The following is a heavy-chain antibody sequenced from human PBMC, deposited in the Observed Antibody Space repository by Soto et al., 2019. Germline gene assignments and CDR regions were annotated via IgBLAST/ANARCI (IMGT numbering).Heavy chain of an antibody. Sequence: GASVKVSCKASGGTFSSYAISWVRQAPGQGLEWMGGIIPIFGTANYAQKFQGRVTITADESTSTAYMELSRLRSDDTAVFYCAREFTSSSAWFDPWGQGTLVTVSS. D-gene: IGHD6-6*01. CDR1: GGTFSSYA. J-gene: IGHJ5*02. CDR2: IIPIFGTA. CDR3: AREFTSSSAWFDP. V-gene: IGHV1-69*13.